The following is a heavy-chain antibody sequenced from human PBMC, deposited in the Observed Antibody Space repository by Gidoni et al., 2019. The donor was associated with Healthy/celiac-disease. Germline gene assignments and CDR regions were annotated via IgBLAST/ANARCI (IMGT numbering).Heavy chain of an antibody. V-gene: IGHV3-48*03. CDR2: ISSSGSTI. CDR1: GFTFSSYE. J-gene: IGHJ6*02. D-gene: IGHD1-26*01. CDR3: AGGTGGSSYYYYYGMDV. Sequence: EVQLVASGGGLVQPGGSLRLSCAASGFTFSSYEMNWVRQAPGKGLEWVSYISSSGSTIYYADSVKGRFTISRDNAKNSLYLQMNSLRAEDTAVYYCAGGTGGSSYYYYYGMDVWGQGTTVTVSS.